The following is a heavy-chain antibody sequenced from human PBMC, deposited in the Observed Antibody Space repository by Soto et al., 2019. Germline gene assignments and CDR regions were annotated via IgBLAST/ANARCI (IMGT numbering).Heavy chain of an antibody. Sequence: SVKVSCKASGGTFSSYAISWVRQAPGQGLEWMGGIIPIFGTANYAQKFQGRVTITADESTSTAYMELSSLRSEDTAVYYCARGDYYDSSGYYLGVDAFDIWGQGTMVTVSS. CDR2: IIPIFGTA. V-gene: IGHV1-69*13. CDR3: ARGDYYDSSGYYLGVDAFDI. CDR1: GGTFSSYA. D-gene: IGHD3-22*01. J-gene: IGHJ3*02.